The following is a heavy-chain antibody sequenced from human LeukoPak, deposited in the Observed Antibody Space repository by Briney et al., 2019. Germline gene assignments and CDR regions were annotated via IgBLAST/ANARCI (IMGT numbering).Heavy chain of an antibody. V-gene: IGHV1-18*01. CDR2: ISAYNGNT. Sequence: ASVKVSCKASGYTFTSYGISWVRQAPGQGLEWMGWISAYNGNTNYAQKLQGRVTMTTDTSTSTAYMGLRSLRSDDTAVYYCARELDYDILTGYPYNADYWGQGTLVTVSS. CDR1: GYTFTSYG. J-gene: IGHJ4*02. CDR3: ARELDYDILTGYPYNADY. D-gene: IGHD3-9*01.